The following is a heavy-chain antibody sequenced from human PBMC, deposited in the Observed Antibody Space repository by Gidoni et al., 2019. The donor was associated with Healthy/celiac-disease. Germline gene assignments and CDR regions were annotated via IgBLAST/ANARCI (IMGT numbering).Heavy chain of an antibody. CDR3: AKDTCGGDCYHFDY. CDR1: GFPFSSYA. Sequence: EVQLLESGGGLVQPGGSLRLSCSASGFPFSSYAMRWVRQAPGKGLEWVSAISGSGGSTYYADSVKGRFTISRDNSKNTLYLQMNSLRAEDTAVYYCAKDTCGGDCYHFDYWGQGTLVTVSS. CDR2: ISGSGGST. V-gene: IGHV3-23*01. D-gene: IGHD2-21*02. J-gene: IGHJ4*02.